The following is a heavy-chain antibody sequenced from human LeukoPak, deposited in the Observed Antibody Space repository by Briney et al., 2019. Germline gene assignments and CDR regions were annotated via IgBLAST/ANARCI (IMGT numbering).Heavy chain of an antibody. Sequence: GGSLRLSCAASGFTFSSYSMNWVRQAPGKGLEWVSYISTGSSIIYHADSVKGRFTISRDNSKNTLYLQMNSLRAEDTAVYYCAKRGAYSPPYWGQGTLVTVSS. D-gene: IGHD5-18*01. V-gene: IGHV3-48*01. J-gene: IGHJ4*02. CDR2: ISTGSSII. CDR3: AKRGAYSPPY. CDR1: GFTFSSYS.